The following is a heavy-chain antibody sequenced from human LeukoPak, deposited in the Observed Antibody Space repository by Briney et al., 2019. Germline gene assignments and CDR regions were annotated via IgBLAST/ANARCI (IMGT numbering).Heavy chain of an antibody. V-gene: IGHV4-34*01. D-gene: IGHD5-12*01. CDR2: INHSGST. J-gene: IGHJ4*02. CDR1: GGSFSGYY. Sequence: SETLSLTCAVYGGSFSGYYWSWIRQPPGKGLEWIGEINHSGSTNYNPSLKSRVTISVDTSKNQFSLKLSSVTAADTAVYYCASGALRLRVDYWGQGTLVTVSS. CDR3: ASGALRLRVDY.